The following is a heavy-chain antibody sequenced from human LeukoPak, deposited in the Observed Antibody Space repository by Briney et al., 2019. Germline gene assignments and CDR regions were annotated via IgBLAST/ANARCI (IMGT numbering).Heavy chain of an antibody. CDR1: GFTFSSYS. Sequence: SGGSLSLSCAASGFTFSSYSMNWVREAPGRGLEWVSSISSSSSYIYYADSVKGRFTISRDNAKNSLYLQMNSLRAEDTAVYYRARAGGSEHFDYWGQGTLVTVSS. J-gene: IGHJ4*02. CDR2: ISSSSSYI. D-gene: IGHD3-10*01. CDR3: ARAGGSEHFDY. V-gene: IGHV3-21*01.